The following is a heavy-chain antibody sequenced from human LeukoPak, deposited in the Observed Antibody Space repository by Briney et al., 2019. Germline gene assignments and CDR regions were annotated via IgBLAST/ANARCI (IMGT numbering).Heavy chain of an antibody. J-gene: IGHJ4*02. D-gene: IGHD1-26*01. CDR3: ARGPIVGATTYFDY. CDR2: IYYSGST. V-gene: IGHV4-59*01. Sequence: PSETLSLTCAVYGGSFSGYYWSWIRQPPGKGLEWIGYIYYSGSTNYNPSLKSRVTISVDTSKNQFSLKLSSVTAADTAVYYCARGPIVGATTYFDYWGQGTLVTVSS. CDR1: GGSFSGYY.